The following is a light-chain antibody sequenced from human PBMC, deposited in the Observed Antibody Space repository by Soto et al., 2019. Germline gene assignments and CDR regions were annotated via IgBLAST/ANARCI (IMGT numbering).Light chain of an antibody. Sequence: EIVLTQSPGTLSLSPGERATLSCRASQSVSSYLAWYRHKPGQAPRLLIYGASSRAAGIPDRFSGSGSGTDFTLTISRLEPEDFAVYYCHHFGSSRHTFGQGTKVDIK. V-gene: IGKV3-20*01. J-gene: IGKJ2*01. CDR2: GAS. CDR3: HHFGSSRHT. CDR1: QSVSSY.